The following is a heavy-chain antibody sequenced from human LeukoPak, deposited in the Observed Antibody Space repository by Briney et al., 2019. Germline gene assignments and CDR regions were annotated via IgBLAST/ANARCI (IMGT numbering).Heavy chain of an antibody. V-gene: IGHV4-59*01. Sequence: SETLSLTCTVSGGTISSYYWSWIGQPPGKGLEWIGYIYYSGSTNYKHSLKSLATISVDTSKNQYSLKLSSVTAADTAVYYCARRGPLGVDDYWGQGTLVTVSS. CDR3: ARRGPLGVDDY. CDR1: GGTISSYY. D-gene: IGHD3-10*01. CDR2: IYYSGST. J-gene: IGHJ4*01.